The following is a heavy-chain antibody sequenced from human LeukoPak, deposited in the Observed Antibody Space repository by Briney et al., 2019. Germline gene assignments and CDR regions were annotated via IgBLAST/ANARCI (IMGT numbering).Heavy chain of an antibody. J-gene: IGHJ4*02. D-gene: IGHD5-18*01. CDR3: ARETMDTAMALPIDY. CDR2: IIPIFGTA. CDR1: GGTFSSYA. Sequence: SVKVSCKASGGTFSSYAISWVRQAPGQGLEWMGRIIPIFGTANYAQKFQGRVTITTDESTSTAYMELSSLRSEDTAVYYCARETMDTAMALPIDYWGQGTLVTASS. V-gene: IGHV1-69*05.